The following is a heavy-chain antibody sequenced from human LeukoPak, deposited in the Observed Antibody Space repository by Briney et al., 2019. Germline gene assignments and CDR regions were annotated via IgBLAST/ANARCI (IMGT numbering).Heavy chain of an antibody. CDR1: GYTFTSYY. V-gene: IGHV1-46*01. J-gene: IGHJ3*02. CDR3: ARDRFWSAPYMGSGYDAFDI. CDR2: INRSGGST. Sequence: SVKVSCKASGYTFTSYYMHWVRRAPGQRLEWMGIINRSGGSTSYAQKFQGRVTMSRDTSTSTVYMELSSLRSEDTAVYYCARDRFWSAPYMGSGYDAFDIWGQGTMVTVSS. D-gene: IGHD3-3*01.